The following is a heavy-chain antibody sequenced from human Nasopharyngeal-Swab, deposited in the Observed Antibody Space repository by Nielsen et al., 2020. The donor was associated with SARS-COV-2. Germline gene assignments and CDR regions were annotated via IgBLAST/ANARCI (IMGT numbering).Heavy chain of an antibody. J-gene: IGHJ5*02. Sequence: GESLKISCAASGFTFSWHWMHWVRQAPGKGLVWVSRIDEHGSTINHADSVEGRFTISRDNAKNTLFLQMNSLRAEDTAVYYCGRDLGGRFSTWGQGTLVTVSS. CDR2: IDEHGSTI. D-gene: IGHD3-16*01. CDR1: GFTFSWHW. CDR3: GRDLGGRFST. V-gene: IGHV3-74*01.